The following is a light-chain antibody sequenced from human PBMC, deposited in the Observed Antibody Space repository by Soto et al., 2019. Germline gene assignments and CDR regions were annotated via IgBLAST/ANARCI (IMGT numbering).Light chain of an antibody. Sequence: DIQMTQSPASLSASVGDRVTISCRASQNIRTWLSWYQQKPGKAPNLLIYAASSLQSGVPSRFSGSGSGTDFTLTISSLQPEDFATYYCQQSYSTPPITFGQGTRLEIK. CDR3: QQSYSTPPIT. V-gene: IGKV1-39*01. CDR1: QNIRTW. J-gene: IGKJ5*01. CDR2: AAS.